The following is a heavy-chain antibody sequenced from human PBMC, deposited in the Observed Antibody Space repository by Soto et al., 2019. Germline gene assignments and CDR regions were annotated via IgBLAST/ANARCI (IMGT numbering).Heavy chain of an antibody. CDR3: ARVWGQQQKGWFDP. J-gene: IGHJ5*02. D-gene: IGHD6-13*01. Sequence: SETLSLTCAVYGGSFSGYYWSWIRQPPGKGLEWIGEINHSGSTNYNPSLKSRVTISVDTSKNQFSLKLSSVTAADTAVYYCARVWGQQQKGWFDPWGQGTLVTVSS. CDR2: INHSGST. V-gene: IGHV4-34*01. CDR1: GGSFSGYY.